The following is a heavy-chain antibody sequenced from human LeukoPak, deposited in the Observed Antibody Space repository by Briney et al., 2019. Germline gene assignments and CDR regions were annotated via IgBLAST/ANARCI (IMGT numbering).Heavy chain of an antibody. CDR3: ARAIPHYYDSGTDYFANWFDP. J-gene: IGHJ5*02. CDR2: IYYTGNS. D-gene: IGHD3-10*01. Sequence: SETLSLTCAVSGGSINSGDYSWSWIRQPPGKGLEWIGYIYYTGNSYYNPSLKSRVTISVDRAKNQFSLRLSSVTAADTAVYYCARAIPHYYDSGTDYFANWFDPWGQGTLVTVSS. V-gene: IGHV4-30-2*01. CDR1: GGSINSGDYS.